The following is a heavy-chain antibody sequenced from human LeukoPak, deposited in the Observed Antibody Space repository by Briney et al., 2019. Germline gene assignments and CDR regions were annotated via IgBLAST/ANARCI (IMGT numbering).Heavy chain of an antibody. CDR2: ISSSGGTI. D-gene: IGHD5-12*01. Sequence: GGSLRLACAASAFTFSDYYMSWIRQAPGKGLEWVSYISSSGGTIYYADPMKGRFTTSRDKAKNSLYLQMNSLRAEDTAVYYCARGLGIDIVATIEMAPDYWGQGTLVTVSS. CDR1: AFTFSDYY. CDR3: ARGLGIDIVATIEMAPDY. V-gene: IGHV3-11*01. J-gene: IGHJ4*02.